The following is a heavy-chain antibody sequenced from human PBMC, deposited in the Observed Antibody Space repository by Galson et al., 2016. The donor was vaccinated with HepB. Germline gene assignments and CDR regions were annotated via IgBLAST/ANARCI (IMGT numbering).Heavy chain of an antibody. V-gene: IGHV3-30*03. CDR3: ARGVGYGDYSFDV. J-gene: IGHJ3*01. CDR2: IRSDGSIS. CDR1: GFTFSRNG. Sequence: SLRLSCAASGFTFSRNGMHWVRQAPGKGLEWVALIRSDGSISYYADSVKGRFTISRDNSKNTLDLQMNSLRPEDKAVYYCARGVGYGDYSFDVWGQGTMVIVSS. D-gene: IGHD4-17*01.